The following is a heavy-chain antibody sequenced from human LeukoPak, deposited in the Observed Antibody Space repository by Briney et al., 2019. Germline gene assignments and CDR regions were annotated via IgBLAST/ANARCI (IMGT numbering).Heavy chain of an antibody. Sequence: ASVKVSCKASGYTFTSYNINWVRQATGQGLEYKGWMNPNSGNTGYAPKFQGRVTITRNTFISTAYMELSSLRSEDTAVYFCARALGAVAGPEDAFDIWGQGTMVTVSS. CDR1: GYTFTSYN. CDR3: ARALGAVAGPEDAFDI. J-gene: IGHJ3*02. CDR2: MNPNSGNT. D-gene: IGHD6-19*01. V-gene: IGHV1-8*03.